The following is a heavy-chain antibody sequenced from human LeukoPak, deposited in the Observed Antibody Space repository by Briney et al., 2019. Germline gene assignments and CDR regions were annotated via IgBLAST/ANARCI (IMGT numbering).Heavy chain of an antibody. J-gene: IGHJ4*02. V-gene: IGHV3-9*01. D-gene: IGHD3-22*01. CDR2: ISWKSGSV. CDR3: ASHSNYYDSSGYYS. Sequence: GGSLRLSCAASGFTFDDYAMHWVRQAPGKGLEWLSGISWKSGSVGYADSVKGRFTISRDNARNSLYLQMNSLRAEDTAVYYCASHSNYYDSSGYYSWGQGTLVTVSS. CDR1: GFTFDDYA.